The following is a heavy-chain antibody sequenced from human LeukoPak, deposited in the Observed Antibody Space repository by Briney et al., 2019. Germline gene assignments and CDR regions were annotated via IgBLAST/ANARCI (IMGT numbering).Heavy chain of an antibody. CDR1: GFTFGNYA. CDR3: AKGTGIAARPSPFDY. J-gene: IGHJ4*02. Sequence: GGSLRLSCTASGFTFGNYAMSWVRQAPGKGLEWVSAISGSGGSTFYADSVKGRFTVSRDNSKNTLYLQMNSLRAEDTAVYYCAKGTGIAARPSPFDYWGQGTLVTVSS. CDR2: ISGSGGST. D-gene: IGHD6-6*01. V-gene: IGHV3-23*01.